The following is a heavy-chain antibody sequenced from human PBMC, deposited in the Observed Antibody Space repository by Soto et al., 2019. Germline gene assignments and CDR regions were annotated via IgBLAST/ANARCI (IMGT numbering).Heavy chain of an antibody. CDR2: ISSSSSTI. Sequence: QPGGSLRLSCAASGFTFSSYSMNWVRQAPGKGLEWVSYISSSSSTIYYADSVKGRFTIPRDNAKNSLYLQMNSLRAEDTAVYYCARASYNDFWSGYNNYYYYMDVWGKGTTVTVSS. D-gene: IGHD3-3*01. CDR1: GFTFSSYS. V-gene: IGHV3-48*01. CDR3: ARASYNDFWSGYNNYYYYMDV. J-gene: IGHJ6*03.